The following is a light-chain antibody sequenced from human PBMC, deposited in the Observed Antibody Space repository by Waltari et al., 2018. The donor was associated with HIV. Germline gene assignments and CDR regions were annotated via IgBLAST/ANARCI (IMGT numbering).Light chain of an antibody. J-gene: IGKJ1*01. CDR1: RSVGSN. Sequence: EVVMTQSPATLLESPGKTANLSCRASRSVGSNLAWYQQKPGRGPRLLIYGASARASDVPPTFSGSGAGTDFSLSISSLRSDDVGIYYCQQYSTGPLTFGRGTTVEIK. CDR3: QQYSTGPLT. V-gene: IGKV3-15*01. CDR2: GAS.